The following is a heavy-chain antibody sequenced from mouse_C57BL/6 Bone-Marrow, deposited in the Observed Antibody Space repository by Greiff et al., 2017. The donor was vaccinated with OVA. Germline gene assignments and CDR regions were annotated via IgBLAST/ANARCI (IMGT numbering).Heavy chain of an antibody. CDR2: IWSGGST. J-gene: IGHJ1*03. CDR3: ARKGIYYYGRGYFDV. V-gene: IGHV2-2*01. Sequence: VQLQQSGPGLVQPSQSLSITCTVSGFSLTSYGVHWVRQSPGKGLEWLGVIWSGGSTDYNAAFISRLSISKDNSKSQVFFKMNSLQADDTAIYYCARKGIYYYGRGYFDVWGTGTTVTVSS. D-gene: IGHD1-1*01. CDR1: GFSLTSYG.